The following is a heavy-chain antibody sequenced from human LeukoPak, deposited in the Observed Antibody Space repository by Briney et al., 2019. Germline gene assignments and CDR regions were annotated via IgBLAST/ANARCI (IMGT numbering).Heavy chain of an antibody. CDR2: ISYDGSNK. Sequence: PGGSLRLSCAASGFTFSSYGMHWVRQAPGKGLEWVAVISYDGSNKYYADSVKGRFTISRDNSKNTLSLQMNSLRAEDTAVYYCAKDCNAVTRSYFDYWGQGTLVTVSS. J-gene: IGHJ4*02. D-gene: IGHD4-17*01. CDR1: GFTFSSYG. CDR3: AKDCNAVTRSYFDY. V-gene: IGHV3-33*05.